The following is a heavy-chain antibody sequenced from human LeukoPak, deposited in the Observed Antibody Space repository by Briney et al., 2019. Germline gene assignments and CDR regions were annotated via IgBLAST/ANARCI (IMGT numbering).Heavy chain of an antibody. Sequence: PSETLSLTCTVSGGSISSYYWSWIRQPPGKGLEWIGYIYYSGSTNYNPSLKSRVTISVDTSKNQFSLKLSSVTAADTAVYYCARLEYSSSWVDYWGQGTLVTVSS. D-gene: IGHD6-6*01. CDR2: IYYSGST. CDR3: ARLEYSSSWVDY. J-gene: IGHJ4*02. V-gene: IGHV4-59*01. CDR1: GGSISSYY.